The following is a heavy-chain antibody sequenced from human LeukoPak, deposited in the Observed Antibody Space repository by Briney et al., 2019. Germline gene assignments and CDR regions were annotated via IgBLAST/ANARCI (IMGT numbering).Heavy chain of an antibody. J-gene: IGHJ6*02. CDR1: GYIFTSRG. Sequence: ASVRVSCKASGYIFTSRGITWVRQAPGQGLEWMGWISAYNGNTNYAQNVQGRVTVTRDTSTSTAYMELRSLRSDDTAVYFCARDLPGAAVEGTTRGMDVWGQGTTVTVSS. D-gene: IGHD6-19*01. V-gene: IGHV1-18*01. CDR2: ISAYNGNT. CDR3: ARDLPGAAVEGTTRGMDV.